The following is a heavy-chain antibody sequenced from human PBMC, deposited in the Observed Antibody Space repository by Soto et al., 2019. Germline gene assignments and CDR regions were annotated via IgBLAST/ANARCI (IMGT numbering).Heavy chain of an antibody. CDR2: INPNSGGT. CDR1: VYTFTCYY. Sequence: GXSVKVSCKASVYTFTCYYMHWVRQAPGQGLEWMGWINPNSGGTNYAQKFQGRVTVTRDTSISTAYMELSRLRSDDTAVYYCARFLPFDYWGQGTLVTVSS. V-gene: IGHV1-2*02. CDR3: ARFLPFDY. J-gene: IGHJ4*02.